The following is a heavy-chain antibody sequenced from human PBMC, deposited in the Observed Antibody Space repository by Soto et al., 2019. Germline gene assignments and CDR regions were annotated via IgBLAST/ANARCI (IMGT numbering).Heavy chain of an antibody. D-gene: IGHD2-21*02. J-gene: IGHJ6*02. Sequence: SVKVSCKASGATFSSYAISWVRQAPGQGLEWMGGIIPIFGTANYAQKFQGRVTITADESTSTAYMELSSLRSEDTAVYYCARAEYGGNLHYYGMDVWGQGTTVTVSS. CDR2: IIPIFGTA. V-gene: IGHV1-69*13. CDR1: GATFSSYA. CDR3: ARAEYGGNLHYYGMDV.